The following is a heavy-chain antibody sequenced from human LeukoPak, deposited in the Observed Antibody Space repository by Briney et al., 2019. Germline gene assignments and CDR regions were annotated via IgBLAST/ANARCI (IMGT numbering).Heavy chain of an antibody. V-gene: IGHV5-10-1*01. Sequence: KPGESLRISCQGSGYSFTSYWISWVRQMPGKGLEWMGRIDPSDSYTNYSPSFQGHVTISADKSISTAYLQWSSLKASDTAMYYCARQDSSVATAGDFDYWGQGTLVTVSS. CDR2: IDPSDSYT. J-gene: IGHJ4*02. CDR1: GYSFTSYW. D-gene: IGHD6-13*01. CDR3: ARQDSSVATAGDFDY.